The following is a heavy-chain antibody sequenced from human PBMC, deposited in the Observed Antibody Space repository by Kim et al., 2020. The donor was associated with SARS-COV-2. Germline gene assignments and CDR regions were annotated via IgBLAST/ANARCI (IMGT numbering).Heavy chain of an antibody. Sequence: GGSLRLSCAASGFTFSSYAMSWVRQAPGKGLEWVSAISGSGGSTYYADSVKGRFTISRDNSKNTLYLQMNSLRAEDTAVYYCAKDRGVYYYGSGGNWFDPWGQGTLVTVSS. CDR1: GFTFSSYA. CDR3: AKDRGVYYYGSGGNWFDP. CDR2: ISGSGGST. J-gene: IGHJ5*02. V-gene: IGHV3-23*01. D-gene: IGHD3-10*01.